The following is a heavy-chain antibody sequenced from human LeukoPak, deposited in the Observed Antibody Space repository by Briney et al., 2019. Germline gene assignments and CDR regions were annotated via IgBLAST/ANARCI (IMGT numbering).Heavy chain of an antibody. D-gene: IGHD7-27*01. Sequence: TGGSLRLSCAASGFTFSSYAMHWVRQAPGKGLEWVAVISYDGSNKYYADSVKGRFTISRDNSKNTLYLQMNSLRAEDTAVYYCAREGDTGDFDYLGQGTLVTVSS. CDR1: GFTFSSYA. CDR2: ISYDGSNK. CDR3: AREGDTGDFDY. J-gene: IGHJ4*02. V-gene: IGHV3-30*01.